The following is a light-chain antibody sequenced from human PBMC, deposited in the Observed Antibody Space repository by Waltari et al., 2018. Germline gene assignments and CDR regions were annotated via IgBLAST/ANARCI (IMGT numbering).Light chain of an antibody. V-gene: IGKV2-28*01. CDR2: LGS. CDR3: MQPLQTPWT. CDR1: QSLLHNNGYNY. Sequence: DIVMTQSPLSLPVIPGEPASISCRSSQSLLHNNGYNYLDWYLQKPGQSPQLLLYLGSDRAAGVADRFSGSGSGTDFTLKSSRVEADDVGVYYCMQPLQTPWTFGQGTKVEIK. J-gene: IGKJ1*01.